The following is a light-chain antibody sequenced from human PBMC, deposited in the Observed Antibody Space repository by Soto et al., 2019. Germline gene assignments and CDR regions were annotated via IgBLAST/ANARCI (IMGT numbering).Light chain of an antibody. CDR3: QQYGSSPLT. Sequence: EIVLTQSPGTLSLSPGERATLSCSASQSVSSSHLAWYQQRPGQAPRLLIYGASSRATGIPDRFSGSGSGTDFTLTISRLEPEDFAVYYCQQYGSSPLTFGGGTKVEIK. J-gene: IGKJ4*01. V-gene: IGKV3-20*01. CDR1: QSVSSSH. CDR2: GAS.